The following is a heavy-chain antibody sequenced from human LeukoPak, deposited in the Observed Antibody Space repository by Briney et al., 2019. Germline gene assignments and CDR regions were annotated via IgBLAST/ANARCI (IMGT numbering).Heavy chain of an antibody. D-gene: IGHD2-21*02. V-gene: IGHV3-7*01. CDR3: ARDHNYFGSDSYYDAFDL. J-gene: IGHJ3*01. CDR2: RRMDGSRI. Sequence: PGGSLRLSCVGAGFSISGSWMTWVRQAPGKGLEWVSNRRMDGSRIYYVDSVKGRFPISTDNPKNSLYLQMSNLRDEETSVYYCARDHNYFGSDSYYDAFDLWGQGTMVTVSS. CDR1: GFSISGSW.